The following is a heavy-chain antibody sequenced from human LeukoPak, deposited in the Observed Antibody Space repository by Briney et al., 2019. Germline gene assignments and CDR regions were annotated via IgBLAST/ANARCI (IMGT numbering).Heavy chain of an antibody. Sequence: GGSLRLSCAASGFTFSSNWMHWVRQAPGKGLVWVSRINEDGSTTNYADSVKGRSTIFRDNAKNTLYLQMNSLRAEDTAVYYCAREGKTGDLGYYYYGMDVWGQGTTVTVSS. CDR3: AREGKTGDLGYYYYGMDV. V-gene: IGHV3-74*01. CDR2: INEDGSTT. CDR1: GFTFSSNW. J-gene: IGHJ6*02. D-gene: IGHD7-27*01.